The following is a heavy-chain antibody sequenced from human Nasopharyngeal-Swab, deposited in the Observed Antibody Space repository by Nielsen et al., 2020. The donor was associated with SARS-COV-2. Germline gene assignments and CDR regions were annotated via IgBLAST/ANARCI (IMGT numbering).Heavy chain of an antibody. V-gene: IGHV3-30*18. CDR2: ISYDGSNK. D-gene: IGHD6-13*01. Sequence: GESLKISCAASGFTFSSYGMHWVRQAPGKGLEWVAVISYDGSNKYYADSVKGRFTISRDNSKNTLYLQMNSLRAEDTAVYYCAKDLEQQLAYYFDYWGQGTLVTSPQ. CDR3: AKDLEQQLAYYFDY. CDR1: GFTFSSYG. J-gene: IGHJ4*02.